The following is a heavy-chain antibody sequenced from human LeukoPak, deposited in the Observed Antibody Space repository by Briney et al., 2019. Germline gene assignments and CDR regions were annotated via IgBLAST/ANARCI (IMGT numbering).Heavy chain of an antibody. CDR3: ATDGISEETATDY. J-gene: IGHJ4*02. CDR1: GFTSNNAW. V-gene: IGHV3-15*01. Sequence: GGSLGLSCAASGFTSNNAWMNWVRQAPGKGLEWVGRIKSKSDGGTTDYAAPVKGRFIISRDDSKNTLYLQMNSLKTEDTAVYFCATDGISEETATDYWGQGTLVTVSS. CDR2: IKSKSDGGTT. D-gene: IGHD5-18*01.